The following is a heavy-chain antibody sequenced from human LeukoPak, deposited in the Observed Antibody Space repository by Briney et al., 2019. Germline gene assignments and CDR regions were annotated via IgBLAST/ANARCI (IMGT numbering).Heavy chain of an antibody. Sequence: GGSLRLSCGASGFTFDDYALSWVRQAPGKGLEWVSAINWKGDSVGHADSVKGRFTVSRDNAKNSLYLQMNSLRAEDTAVYYCARVFRSWGLVGALDYWGQGTLVTVSS. CDR3: ARVFRSWGLVGALDY. D-gene: IGHD1-26*01. CDR1: GFTFDDYA. CDR2: INWKGDSV. V-gene: IGHV3-20*04. J-gene: IGHJ4*02.